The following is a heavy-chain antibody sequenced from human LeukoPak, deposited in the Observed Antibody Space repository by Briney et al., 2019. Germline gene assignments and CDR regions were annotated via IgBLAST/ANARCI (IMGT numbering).Heavy chain of an antibody. CDR1: GYTFTGYY. Sequence: ASVKVSCKASGYTFTGYYLHWVRQAPGPGLEWMGWINPNSGGTNYAQKFQGRVTMTRDTSISTAYMELSRLRSDDTAVYYCARVPYDFWSGYDKIPEYFQHWGQGTLVTVSS. CDR3: ARVPYDFWSGYDKIPEYFQH. D-gene: IGHD3-3*01. V-gene: IGHV1-2*02. J-gene: IGHJ1*01. CDR2: INPNSGGT.